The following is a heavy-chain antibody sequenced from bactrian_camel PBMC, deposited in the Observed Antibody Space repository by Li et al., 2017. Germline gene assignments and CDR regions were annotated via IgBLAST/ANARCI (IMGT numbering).Heavy chain of an antibody. V-gene: IGHV3S1*01. J-gene: IGHJ6*01. CDR1: GFTFSSYW. D-gene: IGHD5*01. CDR3: ATDRGGVGGFSY. Sequence: HVQLVESGGDSVRAGESLALSCVVSGFTFSSYWMYWVRQAPGKGLEWVSAINSGGGTTYYADSVKGRFTISGDNAKNTLYLQINSLKNEDTALYYCATDRGGVGGFSYWGQGTQVTVS. CDR2: INSGGGTT.